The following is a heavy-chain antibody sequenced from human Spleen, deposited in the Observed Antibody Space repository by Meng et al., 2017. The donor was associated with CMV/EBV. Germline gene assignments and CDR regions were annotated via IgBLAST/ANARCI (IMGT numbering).Heavy chain of an antibody. Sequence: GIIYSGFAMHQVSQATGKGLEWVAVISFDGRNKYYADSVKGRFTVSRDNSKMTLDLHLNSLRIEDTAIYYCARGADYYDSSGLHSWGQGTLVTRLL. CDR3: ARGADYYDSSGLHS. V-gene: IGHV3-30*03. CDR1: GIIYSGFA. D-gene: IGHD3-22*01. CDR2: ISFDGRNK. J-gene: IGHJ5*02.